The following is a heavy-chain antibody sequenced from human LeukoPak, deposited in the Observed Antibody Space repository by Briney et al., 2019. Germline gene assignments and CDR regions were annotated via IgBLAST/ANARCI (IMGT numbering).Heavy chain of an antibody. CDR3: AKDFEILDTPGDDFEY. V-gene: IGHV1-46*01. CDR2: INPSGGST. D-gene: IGHD3/OR15-3a*01. Sequence: ASVKVSCKASGYTFTSYYMHWVRQAPGQGLEWMGIINPSGGSTSYAQKFQGRVTMTRDTSTSTVYMELSSLRSEDTAVYYCAKDFEILDTPGDDFEYWGQGALVTVSS. J-gene: IGHJ4*02. CDR1: GYTFTSYY.